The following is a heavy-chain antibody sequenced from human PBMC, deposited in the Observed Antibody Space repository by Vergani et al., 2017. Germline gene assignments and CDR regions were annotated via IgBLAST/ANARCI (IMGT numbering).Heavy chain of an antibody. J-gene: IGHJ6*03. V-gene: IGHV3-30*18. CDR1: GFTFSSYG. Sequence: QVQLVESGGGVVQPGRSLRLSCAASGFTFSSYGMHWVRQAPGKGLEWVAVISYDGSNKYYADSVKGRFTISRDNSKNTLYLQMNSLRAEDTAVYYCAKSWGPHDFWSCYYYYYMDVWGKGTTVTVSS. CDR3: AKSWGPHDFWSCYYYYYMDV. D-gene: IGHD3-3*01. CDR2: ISYDGSNK.